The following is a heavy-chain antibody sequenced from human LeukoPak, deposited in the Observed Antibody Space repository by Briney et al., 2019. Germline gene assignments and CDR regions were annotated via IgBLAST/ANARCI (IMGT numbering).Heavy chain of an antibody. CDR3: AREVVTAGPTRWYFDL. Sequence: GGSLGLSCAASGFTVSSNYMNWVRQAPGKGLEWVSVLYSGGSTYYADSVKGRFTISRDNSKNTLNLQMNSLRVEDTAVYYCAREVVTAGPTRWYFDLWGRGTLVTVSS. D-gene: IGHD2-21*02. CDR2: LYSGGST. V-gene: IGHV3-53*01. J-gene: IGHJ2*01. CDR1: GFTVSSNY.